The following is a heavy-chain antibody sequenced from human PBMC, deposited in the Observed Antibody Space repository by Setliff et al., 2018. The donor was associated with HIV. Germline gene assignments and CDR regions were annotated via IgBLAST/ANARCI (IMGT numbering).Heavy chain of an antibody. Sequence: LSCAASGFTFSTYWMHWVRQAPGKGLMWVSHINNDETITKYADSVKGRFTISRDNAKNTVYLQMNSLRPEDTAVYYCATLWMRGGYFDTWGQGTLVTVSS. J-gene: IGHJ4*02. CDR1: GFTFSTYW. V-gene: IGHV3-74*01. CDR2: INNDETIT. D-gene: IGHD2-15*01. CDR3: ATLWMRGGYFDT.